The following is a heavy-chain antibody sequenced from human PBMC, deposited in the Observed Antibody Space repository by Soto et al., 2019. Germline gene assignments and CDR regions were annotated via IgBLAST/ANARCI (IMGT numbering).Heavy chain of an antibody. D-gene: IGHD1-1*01. J-gene: IGHJ6*02. CDR3: TRDYWNHLWGV. CDR1: GGSVSSDNYY. Sequence: QVQLQESGPGLVKPSETLSLTCTVSGGSVSSDNYYWSWIRQPPGKGLVWIGYMSSSGSTNYNPSLIWRVTISVDTSKNQFSLRVSSVSAADTAVYYCTRDYWNHLWGVWGQGSTVIVSS. CDR2: MSSSGST. V-gene: IGHV4-61*01.